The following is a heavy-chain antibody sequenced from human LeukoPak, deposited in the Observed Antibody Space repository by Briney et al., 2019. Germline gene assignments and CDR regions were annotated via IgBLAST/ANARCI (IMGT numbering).Heavy chain of an antibody. J-gene: IGHJ4*02. D-gene: IGHD2-21*01. CDR1: GFIFSSDW. V-gene: IGHV3-7*01. Sequence: GGSLRLSCSASGFIFSSDWMKWVRQAPGKGLEWLATIKQDGSAKYYVDSVKGRFTISRDNAKKTLYLEMNTLRAEDTDVYYCATGEGHWGQGTLVTVSS. CDR3: ATGEGH. CDR2: IKQDGSAK.